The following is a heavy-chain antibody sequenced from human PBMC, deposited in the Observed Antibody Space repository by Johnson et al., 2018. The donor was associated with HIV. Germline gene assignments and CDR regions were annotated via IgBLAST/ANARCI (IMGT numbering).Heavy chain of an antibody. CDR3: ARVDTAMPWLAAFDI. D-gene: IGHD5-18*01. V-gene: IGHV3-53*01. CDR1: GFTVSSNY. CDR2: IYSGGST. Sequence: VQLVESGGGVVQPGGSLRLSCAASGFTVSSNYMSWVRQAPGKGLEWVSVIYSGGSTYYADSVKGRFTISRDNSKNTLYLQMNSLRAEDTAVYYCARVDTAMPWLAAFDIWGQGTMVTVSS. J-gene: IGHJ3*02.